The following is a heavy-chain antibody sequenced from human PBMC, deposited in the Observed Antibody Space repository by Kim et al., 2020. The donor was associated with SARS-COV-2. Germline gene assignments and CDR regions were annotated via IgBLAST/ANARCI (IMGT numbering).Heavy chain of an antibody. CDR2: IYYSGST. Sequence: SETLSLTCTVSGGSISSYYWSWIRQPPGKGLEWIGYIYYSGSTNNNPSPKSRVTISVDTSKNQSSLRLSSVTAADTAVYYGARVDYSNLYYYYYYYMAV. J-gene: IGHJ6*03. V-gene: IGHV4-59*01. CDR1: GGSISSYY. D-gene: IGHD4-4*01. CDR3: ARVDYSNLYYYYYYYMAV.